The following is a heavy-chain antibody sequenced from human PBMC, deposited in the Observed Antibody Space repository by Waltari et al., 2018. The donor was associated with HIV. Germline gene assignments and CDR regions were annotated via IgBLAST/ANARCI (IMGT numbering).Heavy chain of an antibody. D-gene: IGHD3-9*01. CDR1: GFTFSSYG. J-gene: IGHJ4*02. V-gene: IGHV3-30*18. CDR2: ISYDGSNK. CDR3: AKDRQKIGYYDILTGYLDY. Sequence: QVQLVESGGGVVQPRRSLGLSCADSGFTFSSYGVHWVPKAPGKGLEWVAVISYDGSNKYYADSVKGRFTISRDNSKNTLYLQMNSLRAEDTAVYYCAKDRQKIGYYDILTGYLDYWGQGTLVTVSS.